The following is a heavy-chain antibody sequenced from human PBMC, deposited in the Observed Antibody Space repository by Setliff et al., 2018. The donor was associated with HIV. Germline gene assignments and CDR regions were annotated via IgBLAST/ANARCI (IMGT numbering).Heavy chain of an antibody. V-gene: IGHV1-69*04. D-gene: IGHD2-8*01. CDR2: IIPILGMT. CDR3: ARDLGYCTNGACPLTAEGAFDI. J-gene: IGHJ3*02. CDR1: GGTFNNYA. Sequence: SVKVSCKASGGTFNNYAITWVRQAPGQGLEWMGRIIPILGMTNYAQKFRGRVTITADKSTSTAYMELNSLRSEDTAMYYCARDLGYCTNGACPLTAEGAFDIWGQGTMVTVSS.